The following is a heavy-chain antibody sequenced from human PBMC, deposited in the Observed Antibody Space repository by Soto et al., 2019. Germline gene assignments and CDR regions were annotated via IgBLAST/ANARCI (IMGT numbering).Heavy chain of an antibody. J-gene: IGHJ4*02. V-gene: IGHV4-59*01. CDR1: GGSLSSYY. CDR2: IYYSGST. CDR3: ARAWGFYCDY. Sequence: QVQLQESGPGLVKPSETLSLTCTVSGGSLSSYYWSWIRQPPGKGLEWIGYIYYSGSTNYNPTLKSRVTISVDPSTNQFSPKLSSVTAADTAVYYCARAWGFYCDYWGQGTLVTVSS. D-gene: IGHD1-26*01.